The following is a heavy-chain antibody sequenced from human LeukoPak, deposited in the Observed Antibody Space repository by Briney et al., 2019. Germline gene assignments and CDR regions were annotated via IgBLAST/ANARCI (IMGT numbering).Heavy chain of an antibody. V-gene: IGHV3-7*01. D-gene: IGHD1-26*01. CDR2: IKQDGSEK. CDR3: ARGHWWELRYWYFDL. CDR1: GFTFSSYW. Sequence: GGSLRLSCAASGFTFSSYWMSWVRQAPGKGLEWVANIKQDGSEKYYVDSVKGRFTISRDNAKNSLCLQMNSLRAEDTAVYYCARGHWWELRYWYFDLWGRGTLVTVSS. J-gene: IGHJ2*01.